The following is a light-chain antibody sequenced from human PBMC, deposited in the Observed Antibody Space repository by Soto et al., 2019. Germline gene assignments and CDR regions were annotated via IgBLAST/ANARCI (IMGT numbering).Light chain of an antibody. V-gene: IGKV3-11*01. J-gene: IGKJ3*01. CDR1: QSIGNY. CDR2: ATS. CDR3: QQRSSSPFT. Sequence: EVVLTQSPATLSLSPGEGATLSCRASQSIGNYLAWYQQKPGQAPRLLIYATSNKATGIPARFSGSGSGTDFTLTISSLETEDFAVYYCQQRSSSPFTFGPETKVDIK.